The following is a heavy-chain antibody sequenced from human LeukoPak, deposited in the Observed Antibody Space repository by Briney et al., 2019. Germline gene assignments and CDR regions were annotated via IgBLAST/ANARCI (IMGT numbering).Heavy chain of an antibody. CDR1: GASFSNYY. Sequence: SETLSLTCTVSGASFSNYYWSWIRQPPGKGPEWIGHIYSSGSTNYNPSLKSRLTISLDTSKNQFSLRLSSVTAADTAVYYCARQFDPWGQGILVTVSS. CDR3: ARQFDP. V-gene: IGHV4-59*08. CDR2: IYSSGST. J-gene: IGHJ5*02.